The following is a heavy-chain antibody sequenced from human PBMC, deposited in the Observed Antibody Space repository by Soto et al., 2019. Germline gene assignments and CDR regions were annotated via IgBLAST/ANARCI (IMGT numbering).Heavy chain of an antibody. J-gene: IGHJ6*02. V-gene: IGHV3-48*03. D-gene: IGHD3-22*01. CDR2: ISSSGSTI. CDR1: GFTFSSYE. CDR3: ARERYYYDSSGYYYYGMDV. Sequence: GGSLRLSCAASGFTFSSYEMNWVRQAPGKGLEWVSYISSSGSTIYYADSVKGRFTISRDNAKNSLYLQMNSLRAEDTAVYYCARERYYYDSSGYYYYGMDVWGHGTTVTVSS.